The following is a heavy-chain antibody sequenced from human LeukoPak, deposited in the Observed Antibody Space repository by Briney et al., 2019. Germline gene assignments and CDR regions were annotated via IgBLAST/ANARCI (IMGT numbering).Heavy chain of an antibody. CDR1: GFTSSDYY. J-gene: IGHJ4*02. CDR3: ARGYCTNGVCRPFDY. Sequence: PGGSLRLSCAASGFTSSDYYMSWIRQAPGKGLEWVSYISSSSSYTNYADSVKGRFTIPRDNAKSSLYLQMNSLRAADTAVYYCARGYCTNGVCRPFDYWGQGTLLTVSS. CDR2: ISSSSSYT. V-gene: IGHV3-11*06. D-gene: IGHD2-8*01.